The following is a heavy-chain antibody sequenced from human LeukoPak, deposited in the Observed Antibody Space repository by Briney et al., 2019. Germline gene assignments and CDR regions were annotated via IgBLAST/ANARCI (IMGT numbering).Heavy chain of an antibody. J-gene: IGHJ4*02. CDR1: GASFSGYY. Sequence: SETPSLTCGVSGASFSGYYWTWIRQPPGKGLEWIGEINHSGGTNYNMSLKSRVTIPVDPSKKQFSLKLRSVTAEDTAVYYCATDRYYGSGSYYKFDYWGQGILVTVSS. CDR3: ATDRYYGSGSYYKFDY. V-gene: IGHV4-34*01. CDR2: INHSGGT. D-gene: IGHD3-10*01.